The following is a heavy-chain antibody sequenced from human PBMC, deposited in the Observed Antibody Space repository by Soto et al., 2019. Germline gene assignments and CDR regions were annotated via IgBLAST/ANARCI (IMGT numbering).Heavy chain of an antibody. V-gene: IGHV3-33*01. CDR1: GFTFSSYG. CDR2: IWYDGSNK. Sequence: GSLRLSCAASGFTFSSYGMHWVRQAPGKGLEWVAVIWYDGSNKYYADSVKGRFTISRDNSKNTLYLQMNSLRAEDTAVYYCARGVVVSYYYGMDVWGQGTTVTVSS. D-gene: IGHD2-2*01. CDR3: ARGVVVSYYYGMDV. J-gene: IGHJ6*02.